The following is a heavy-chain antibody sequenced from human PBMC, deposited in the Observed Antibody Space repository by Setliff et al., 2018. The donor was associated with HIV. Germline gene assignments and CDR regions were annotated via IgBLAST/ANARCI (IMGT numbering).Heavy chain of an antibody. CDR1: GGSISSGSYY. CDR3: ARHDPGGFHFSPDY. V-gene: IGHV4-61*02. Sequence: SETLSLTCSVSGGSISSGSYYWSWIRQPAGKGLEWIGRIYNSGSTIYNPSLKSRVTISLDTSKSQFSLKLSSVTAADTAVYYCARHDPGGFHFSPDYWGQGTLVTVSS. J-gene: IGHJ4*02. CDR2: IYNSGST. D-gene: IGHD6-25*01.